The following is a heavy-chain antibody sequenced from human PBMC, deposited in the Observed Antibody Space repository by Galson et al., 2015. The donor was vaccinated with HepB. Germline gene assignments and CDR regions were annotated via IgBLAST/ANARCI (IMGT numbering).Heavy chain of an antibody. D-gene: IGHD5-12*01. CDR2: ISPDGSTK. J-gene: IGHJ4*02. CDR1: GFTFSTYA. Sequence: SLRLSCAASGFTFSTYAIHWVRQAPGKGLEWVAVISPDGSTKFYAYSVEGRFTISRDNSKDTLYLEMESLRVEDTAVYFCARSSIRAPRGLDFWGQGTLVTVSS. CDR3: ARSSIRAPRGLDF. V-gene: IGHV3-30-3*01.